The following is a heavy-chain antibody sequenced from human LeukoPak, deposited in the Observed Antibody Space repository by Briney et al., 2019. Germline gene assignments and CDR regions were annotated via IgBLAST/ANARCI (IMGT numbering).Heavy chain of an antibody. V-gene: IGHV3-30*18. J-gene: IGHJ4*02. CDR2: ISYDGSNK. CDR1: GFTFSSYG. Sequence: GGSLRLSCAASGFTFSSYGMHWVRQAPGKGLEWVAVISYDGSNKYYADSVKGRFTISRDNSKNTLYLQMNSLRAEDTAVYYCAKLSSSGFWGQGTLVTVSS. CDR3: AKLSSSGF. D-gene: IGHD3-22*01.